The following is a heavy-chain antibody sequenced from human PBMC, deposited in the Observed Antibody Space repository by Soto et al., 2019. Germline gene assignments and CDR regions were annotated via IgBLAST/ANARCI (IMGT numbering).Heavy chain of an antibody. V-gene: IGHV3-30*18. CDR3: AKWAGGFDY. CDR2: ISYDGSYK. J-gene: IGHJ4*02. CDR1: GFTLSSYG. Sequence: QVQLVESGGGVVQPGRSLRLSCASSGFTLSSYGMHWVRQAPGKGLEWVAVISYDGSYKYYADSVKGRFTISRDNSKNTLYLQMNSLRAEDTALYYCAKWAGGFDYWGQGTLVTVSS.